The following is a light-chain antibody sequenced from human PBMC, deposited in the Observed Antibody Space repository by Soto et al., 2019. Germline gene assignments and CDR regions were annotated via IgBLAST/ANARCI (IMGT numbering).Light chain of an antibody. Sequence: EVVLTQSPGTLSLSAGERATLSCRASQSVSSSYLAWYQQKPGQAPRLLIYGASSRATDIPDRITGSGSGTEFTLTISSLQPDDFATYYCQQYNSYSTFGQGTKVDIK. CDR3: QQYNSYST. J-gene: IGKJ1*01. CDR1: QSVSSSY. V-gene: IGKV3-20*01. CDR2: GAS.